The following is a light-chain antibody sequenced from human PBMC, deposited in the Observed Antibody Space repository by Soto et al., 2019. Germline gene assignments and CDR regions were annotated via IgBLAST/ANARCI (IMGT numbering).Light chain of an antibody. CDR3: ATRDDSLSGHWL. CDR2: RND. J-gene: IGLJ3*02. Sequence: QSVLTQPPSASGTPGQRVTISCSGSSSNIGSNYVNWYQHLPGTAPKLLIYRNDQRPSGVPDRFSGSKSGTSASLAISGLRSEDEVDYYCATRDDSLSGHWLFGGGTKLTVL. V-gene: IGLV1-47*01. CDR1: SSNIGSNY.